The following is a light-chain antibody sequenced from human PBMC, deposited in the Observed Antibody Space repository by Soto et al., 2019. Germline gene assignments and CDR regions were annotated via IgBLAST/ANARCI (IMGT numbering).Light chain of an antibody. V-gene: IGKV3-20*01. Sequence: EIVLTQSPGTLSLSPGERATLSCRASQSVSSSYLVWYQQKPGQAPRLLIYGASSRATGIPDRFSGSGSGTDFTLTISRLEPEDFAVYYCQQYGSSPTFGKGTKLEIK. J-gene: IGKJ2*01. CDR1: QSVSSSY. CDR3: QQYGSSPT. CDR2: GAS.